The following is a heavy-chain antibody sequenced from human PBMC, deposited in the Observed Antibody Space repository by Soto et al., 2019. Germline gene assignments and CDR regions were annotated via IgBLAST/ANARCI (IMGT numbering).Heavy chain of an antibody. CDR1: GYTFTSYG. D-gene: IGHD3-3*01. V-gene: IGHV1-18*01. CDR3: AREVEGSSRYDFWSGYYTWYYYGMDV. J-gene: IGHJ6*02. Sequence: ASVKVSCKASGYTFTSYGISWVRQAPGQGLEWMGWISAYNGNTNYAQKLQGRVTMTTDTSTSTAYMELRSLRSDDTAVYYCAREVEGSSRYDFWSGYYTWYYYGMDVWGQGTTVTVSS. CDR2: ISAYNGNT.